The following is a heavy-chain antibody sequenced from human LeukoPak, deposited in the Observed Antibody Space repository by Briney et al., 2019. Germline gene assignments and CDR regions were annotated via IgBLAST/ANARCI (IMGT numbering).Heavy chain of an antibody. D-gene: IGHD1-20*01. Sequence: PGGSLRLSCASSGFTFSSYSMNWVRQAPGKGLEWVSYISLGGDTIYYAGSVRGRFTVSRDAAGNSLYLQMNSLRDEDTAVYYCARDPPFIIGTTFFDYLCQGNRVTVSS. V-gene: IGHV3-48*02. CDR3: ARDPPFIIGTTFFDY. CDR2: ISLGGDTI. J-gene: IGHJ4*02. CDR1: GFTFSSYS.